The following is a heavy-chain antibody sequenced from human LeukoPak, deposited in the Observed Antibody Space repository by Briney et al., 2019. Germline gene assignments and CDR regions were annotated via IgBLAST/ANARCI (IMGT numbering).Heavy chain of an antibody. V-gene: IGHV3-30*02. D-gene: IGHD6-13*01. CDR2: IRYDGSNK. CDR1: GFTFSSYG. J-gene: IGHJ4*02. CDR3: AKRAVMSSRPQYYFDY. Sequence: GGSLRLSCAASGFTFSSYGMHWVRQAPGKGLEWVAFIRYDGSNKYYADSVKGRFTISRDNSKNTLYLQMNSLRAEDTAVYYCAKRAVMSSRPQYYFDYWGQGTLVTVSS.